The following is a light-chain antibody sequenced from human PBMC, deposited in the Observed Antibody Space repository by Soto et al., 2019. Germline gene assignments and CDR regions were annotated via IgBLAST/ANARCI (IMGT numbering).Light chain of an antibody. Sequence: QSVLTQPPAASGSPGQSVTISCTGTSSDVGGYNYGSWYQHHPGKAPKLLIYEVSKRPSGVPDRFSGSKSANTASLTVSGLQAVDEADYFCSSYAGDYNLYVFGTGTKVTVL. CDR3: SSYAGDYNLYV. J-gene: IGLJ1*01. CDR2: EVS. CDR1: SSDVGGYNY. V-gene: IGLV2-8*01.